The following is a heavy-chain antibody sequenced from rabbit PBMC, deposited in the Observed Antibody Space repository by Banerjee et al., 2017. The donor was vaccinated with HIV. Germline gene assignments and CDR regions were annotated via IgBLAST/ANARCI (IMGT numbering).Heavy chain of an antibody. Sequence: QLEESGGDLVKPEGSLTLPCKVSGFDFSSSYMTWVRQAPGKGLEWIGCIYVDKGTTYHATWVNGRFTISRDNAQNTVDLQMNSLTAADTATYFCARDPVSGGYNHNLWGPGTLVTVS. V-gene: IGHV1S7*01. CDR3: ARDPVSGGYNHNL. CDR1: GFDFSSSY. D-gene: IGHD1-1*01. CDR2: IYVDKGTT. J-gene: IGHJ4*01.